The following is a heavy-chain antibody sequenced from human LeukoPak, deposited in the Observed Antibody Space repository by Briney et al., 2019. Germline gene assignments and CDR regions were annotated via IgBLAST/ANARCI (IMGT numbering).Heavy chain of an antibody. CDR2: INPNSGGT. CDR3: ARSYYGSGSYYADY. J-gene: IGHJ4*02. Sequence: GASVKVSCKASGYTFTGYYMHWVRQAPGQGLEWMGWINPNSGGTNYAQKFQGRVTMTRDTSISTAYMELRSLRSDDTAVYYCARSYYGSGSYYADYWGQGTLVTVSS. V-gene: IGHV1-2*02. D-gene: IGHD3-10*01. CDR1: GYTFTGYY.